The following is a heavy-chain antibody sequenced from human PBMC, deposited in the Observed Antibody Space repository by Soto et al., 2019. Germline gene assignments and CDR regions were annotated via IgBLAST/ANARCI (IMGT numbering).Heavy chain of an antibody. J-gene: IGHJ4*02. CDR3: AREGGRYCSGGSGQVDY. Sequence: KPSEPLSFTCTVSGGPITRGRYYWGWIRQPPGKGLEWIGSIYYSGNTYYTPSLKSRVTISVDTSKNQFSLKLSSVTAADTAVYYCAREGGRYCSGGSGQVDYWGQGTLVTVS. V-gene: IGHV4-39*02. D-gene: IGHD2-15*01. CDR1: GGPITRGRYY. CDR2: IYYSGNT.